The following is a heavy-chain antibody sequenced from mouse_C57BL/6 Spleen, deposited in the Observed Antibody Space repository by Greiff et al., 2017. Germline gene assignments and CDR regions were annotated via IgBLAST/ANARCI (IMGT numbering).Heavy chain of an antibody. CDR3: ASNYYGSYWYFDV. V-gene: IGHV14-3*01. CDR1: GFNIKNTY. J-gene: IGHJ1*03. CDR2: IDPANGNT. D-gene: IGHD1-1*01. Sequence: VQLKQSVAELVRPGASVKLSCTASGFNIKNTYMHWVKQRPEQGLEWIGRIDPANGNTKYAPKFQGKATITADTSSNTAYLQLSSLTSEDTAIYYCASNYYGSYWYFDVWGTGTTVTVSS.